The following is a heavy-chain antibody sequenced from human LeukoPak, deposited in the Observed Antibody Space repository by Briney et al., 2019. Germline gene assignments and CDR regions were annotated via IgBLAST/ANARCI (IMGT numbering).Heavy chain of an antibody. CDR3: ASQYYYDSSGYYGDAFDI. J-gene: IGHJ3*02. D-gene: IGHD3-22*01. Sequence: GGSLRLSCAVSGFFFSNYGMHWVRQAPGKGLEWVAVISHDGSNIYYADSVKGRFTISRDSFKNTLFLQMDSLRAEDTAVYYCASQYYYDSSGYYGDAFDIWGQGTMVTVSS. CDR1: GFFFSNYG. CDR2: ISHDGSNI. V-gene: IGHV3-30*03.